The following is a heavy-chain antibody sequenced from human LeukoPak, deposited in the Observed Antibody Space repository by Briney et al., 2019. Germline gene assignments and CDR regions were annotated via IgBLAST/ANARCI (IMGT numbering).Heavy chain of an antibody. V-gene: IGHV3-74*01. CDR1: GFTFSNYW. CDR3: ALPLRDGDFYFDY. CDR2: INRDGRST. J-gene: IGHJ4*02. D-gene: IGHD4-17*01. Sequence: GGSLRLSCAASGFTFSNYWMHWVRQAPGKGLVWVSRINRDGRSTNYADSVKGRFTISRDNSKNTVFLQMNSLRAEDTAVYYCALPLRDGDFYFDYWGQGALVTVSS.